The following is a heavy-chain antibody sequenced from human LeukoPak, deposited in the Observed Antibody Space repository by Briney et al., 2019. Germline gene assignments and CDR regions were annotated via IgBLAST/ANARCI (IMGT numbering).Heavy chain of an antibody. CDR2: IDWNSGST. V-gene: IGHV3-20*04. CDR1: GFSFDDYG. D-gene: IGHD6-6*01. Sequence: GGSLRLSCAASGFSFDDYGMQWVRQAPGKGLEWVAGIDWNSGSTGYGDSVRGRFTISRDNAKNSLYLQMNSLRAEDTAVYYCARDPESSYSSYTAPHNSIWGQGTMVTVSS. J-gene: IGHJ3*02. CDR3: ARDPESSYSSYTAPHNSI.